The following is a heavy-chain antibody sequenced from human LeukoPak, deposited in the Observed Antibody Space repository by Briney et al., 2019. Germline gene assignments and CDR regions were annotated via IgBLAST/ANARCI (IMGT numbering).Heavy chain of an antibody. CDR2: IYYSGRT. Sequence: PSETLSLTCTVSGGSITSRSYYWGWIRQPPGKGLEWIGSIYYSGRTYYNPSLKSRVTISVDTSKNQFSLKLTSVTAADTALYYCARDLHYLYDSSGYYGPYFDYWGQGTLVTVSS. D-gene: IGHD3-22*01. J-gene: IGHJ4*02. CDR1: GGSITSRSYY. V-gene: IGHV4-39*07. CDR3: ARDLHYLYDSSGYYGPYFDY.